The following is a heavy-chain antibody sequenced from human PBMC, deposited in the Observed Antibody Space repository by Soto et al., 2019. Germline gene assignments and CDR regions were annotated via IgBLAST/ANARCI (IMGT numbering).Heavy chain of an antibody. CDR1: GFTFSSYA. CDR2: INGRGSST. Sequence: GGSLILSCTASGFTFSSYAMSWVRQAPGKGPEWVSAINGRGSSTYYADAVKGRFTISRDNSKNTLYLQMNSLRAADTAVYYCPKGSHGSMVNWFDPWGQGTLVTVSS. V-gene: IGHV3-23*01. D-gene: IGHD3-10*01. J-gene: IGHJ5*02. CDR3: PKGSHGSMVNWFDP.